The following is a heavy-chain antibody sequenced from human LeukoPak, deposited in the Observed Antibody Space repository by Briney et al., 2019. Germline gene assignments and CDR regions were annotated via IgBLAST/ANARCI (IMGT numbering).Heavy chain of an antibody. Sequence: PSETLSLTCAVCGGSFSGYYWSWIRQPPGKGLEWIGEISHSGSTNYNPSLKSRVTISVDTSKNQFSLKLSSVTAADTAVYYCARDKALLWFGEDYMDVWGKGTTVTISS. CDR3: ARDKALLWFGEDYMDV. D-gene: IGHD3-10*01. V-gene: IGHV4-34*01. CDR1: GGSFSGYY. CDR2: ISHSGST. J-gene: IGHJ6*03.